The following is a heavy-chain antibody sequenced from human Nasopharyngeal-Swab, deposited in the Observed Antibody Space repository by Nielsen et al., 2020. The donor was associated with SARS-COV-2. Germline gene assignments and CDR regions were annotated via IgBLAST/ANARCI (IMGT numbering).Heavy chain of an antibody. CDR1: GITFSSYA. CDR2: ISYTGGRT. J-gene: IGHJ4*02. CDR3: AKGDESSGIFDY. Sequence: GESLKISCATSGITFSSYAMSWVRQAPGKGLEWVSAISYTGGRTYYADSVKGRFTISRDNSNSTLYLQMISLRPEDTAIYYCAKGDESSGIFDYWGQGTLVTVSS. D-gene: IGHD3-22*01. V-gene: IGHV3-23*01.